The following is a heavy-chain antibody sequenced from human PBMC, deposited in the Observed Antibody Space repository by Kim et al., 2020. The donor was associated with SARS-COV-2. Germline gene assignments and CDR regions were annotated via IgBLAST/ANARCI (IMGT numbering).Heavy chain of an antibody. CDR2: MNPNSGNT. Sequence: ASVKVSCKASGYTFTSYDINWVRQATGQGLEWMGWMNPNSGNTGYAQKFQGRVTMTRNTSISTAYMELSSLRSEDTAVYYCARGNVVYDFLSGLSPMRFDPWGQGTLVTVSS. J-gene: IGHJ5*02. D-gene: IGHD3-3*01. CDR1: GYTFTSYD. CDR3: ARGNVVYDFLSGLSPMRFDP. V-gene: IGHV1-8*01.